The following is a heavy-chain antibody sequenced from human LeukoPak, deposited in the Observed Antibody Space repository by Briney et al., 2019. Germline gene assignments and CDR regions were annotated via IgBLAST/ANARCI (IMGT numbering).Heavy chain of an antibody. Sequence: SEPLSLTCAVSGDSITSGHYWGWIRPPPGKGLEWIGIIYHSGKTYYNPSLKSRVTISVDTSKNQFSLKLTSVTAADTAVYYCARMRWYYDFCSVYLDGSDVWGQGTMVTVSS. CDR1: GDSITSGHY. D-gene: IGHD3-3*01. CDR2: IYHSGKT. CDR3: ARMRWYYDFCSVYLDGSDV. V-gene: IGHV4-38-2*01. J-gene: IGHJ3*01.